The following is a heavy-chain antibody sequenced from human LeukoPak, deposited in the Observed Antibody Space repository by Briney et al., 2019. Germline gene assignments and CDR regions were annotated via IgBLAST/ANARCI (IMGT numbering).Heavy chain of an antibody. Sequence: GGSLRLSCAASGFTFSSYGMHWVRQAPGKGLEWVAVIWYDGSNKYYADSVKGRFTISRDNSKNTLYLQMNSLRAEDKAVYYCARVRGGELSPRSYGMDVWGQGTTVTVSS. CDR3: ARVRGGELSPRSYGMDV. V-gene: IGHV3-33*01. CDR2: IWYDGSNK. CDR1: GFTFSSYG. J-gene: IGHJ6*02. D-gene: IGHD3-16*02.